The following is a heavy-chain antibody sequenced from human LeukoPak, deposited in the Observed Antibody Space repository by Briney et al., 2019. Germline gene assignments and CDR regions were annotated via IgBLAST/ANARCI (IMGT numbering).Heavy chain of an antibody. Sequence: GASVKVSCKASGYTFTSYYIHWVRQAPGQGLEWMGIINPSAGTTTYARKFQGRVTMTRDTSTNTVYMELSSLRPEDTAVYYCARGRLTRDYWGQGALVTVSS. CDR2: INPSAGTT. CDR3: ARGRLTRDY. J-gene: IGHJ4*02. V-gene: IGHV1-46*01. CDR1: GYTFTSYY.